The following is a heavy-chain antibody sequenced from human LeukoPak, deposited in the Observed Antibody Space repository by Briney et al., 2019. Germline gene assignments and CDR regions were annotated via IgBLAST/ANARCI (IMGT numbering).Heavy chain of an antibody. D-gene: IGHD3-3*01. Sequence: ASVKVSCKASEYSFTGYYMHWVRQAPGQGLEWMGWINPKSGGTVYAQKFQGRVTMTRDTSSSTAYMELSRLRFDDTVVYYCARGPRITIFGVVMANDAFDIWGQGTMVTVSS. CDR2: INPKSGGT. J-gene: IGHJ3*02. CDR1: EYSFTGYY. CDR3: ARGPRITIFGVVMANDAFDI. V-gene: IGHV1-2*02.